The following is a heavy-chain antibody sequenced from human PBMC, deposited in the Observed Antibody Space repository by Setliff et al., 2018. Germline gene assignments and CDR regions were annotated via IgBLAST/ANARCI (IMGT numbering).Heavy chain of an antibody. CDR2: SYHSASS. CDR1: GGSISSDY. Sequence: NPSETLSLTCNVSGGSISSDYWAWIRQPPGKALEWIGYSYHSASSNYNPSLKGRVTMSADTSKKQLYLSLTSVSVADTAMYYCARSHYYASGNSHYYYMDVWGKGTAVTVSS. V-gene: IGHV4-59*08. J-gene: IGHJ6*03. D-gene: IGHD3-10*01. CDR3: ARSHYYASGNSHYYYMDV.